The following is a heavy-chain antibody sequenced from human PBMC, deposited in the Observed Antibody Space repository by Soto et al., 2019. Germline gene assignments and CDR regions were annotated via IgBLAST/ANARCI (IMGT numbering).Heavy chain of an antibody. D-gene: IGHD4-4*01. V-gene: IGHV4-59*01. J-gene: IGHJ6*02. CDR2: IYYSGST. Sequence: SETLSLTCTVSGGSISSYYWSWIRQPPGKGLEWIGYIYYSGSTNYNPSLKSRVTISVDTSKNQFSLKLSSVTAADTAVYYCARGGAYSNSPXYYCYGMDVWGQGTTVTVSS. CDR3: ARGGAYSNSPXYYCYGMDV. CDR1: GGSISSYY.